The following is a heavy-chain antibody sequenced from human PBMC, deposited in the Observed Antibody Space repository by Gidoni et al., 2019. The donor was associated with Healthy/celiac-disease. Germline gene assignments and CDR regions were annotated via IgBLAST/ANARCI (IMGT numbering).Heavy chain of an antibody. V-gene: IGHV3-21*01. CDR2: ISSSSSYI. J-gene: IGHJ4*02. CDR3: ARGPPVVVGDFDY. D-gene: IGHD1-26*01. CDR1: GFPFSSYS. Sequence: EVQLVASGGGLVKPGGSLRLSCAASGFPFSSYSMNWVRQAPGKGLGGVSSISSSSSYIYYADSVKGRFTISRDNAKNSLYLQMNSLRAEDTAVYYCARGPPVVVGDFDYWGQGTLVTVSS.